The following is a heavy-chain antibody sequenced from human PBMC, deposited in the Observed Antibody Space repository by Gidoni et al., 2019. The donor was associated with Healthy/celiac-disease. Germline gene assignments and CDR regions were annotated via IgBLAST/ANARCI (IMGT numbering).Heavy chain of an antibody. V-gene: IGHV4-4*07. D-gene: IGHD3-22*01. CDR3: ARSTYYYDSSGFYYYYGMDV. CDR2: IYTSGST. Sequence: QVQLQESCPGLVTPSETLSLTCPVSAGSIGSYYWSWIRQPAGKGLEWIGRIYTSGSTNYNPSLKSRVTMSVDTSKNQSSLKLSSGTAAYTTVYYCARSTYYYDSSGFYYYYGMDVWGQGTTVTVSS. CDR1: AGSIGSYY. J-gene: IGHJ6*02.